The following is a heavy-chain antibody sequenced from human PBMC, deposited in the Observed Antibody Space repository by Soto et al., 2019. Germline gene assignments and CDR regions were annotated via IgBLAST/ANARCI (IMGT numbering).Heavy chain of an antibody. CDR3: ARLYSTDWDDNYYMDV. V-gene: IGHV3-7*01. D-gene: IGHD1-1*01. Sequence: EVQLVESGGGLVQPGGSLRLSCAASGFTFSSSWMSWVRQAPGKGLEWVGHINEDGSEKFYVDSLKGRFIISRDNAKNSLYLQMHSLRPEDTAVYYCARLYSTDWDDNYYMDVWGNGTTVAVSS. J-gene: IGHJ6*03. CDR1: GFTFSSSW. CDR2: INEDGSEK.